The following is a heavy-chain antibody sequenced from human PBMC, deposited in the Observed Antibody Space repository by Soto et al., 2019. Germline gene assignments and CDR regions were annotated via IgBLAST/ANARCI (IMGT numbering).Heavy chain of an antibody. J-gene: IGHJ4*01. CDR3: ASAVGGSSYAYLPAD. V-gene: IGHV3-23*01. Sequence: EVQLLESGGGLVQPGGSLRLSCAASEFSFSSSAMTWVRQAPGKGMEWVSGLSAGGTATYYADSVKGRFTISRDNSKNTLYVQVNSLRIEDTALYYCASAVGGSSYAYLPADWGHGTLVTVSS. D-gene: IGHD5-18*01. CDR2: LSAGGTAT. CDR1: EFSFSSSA.